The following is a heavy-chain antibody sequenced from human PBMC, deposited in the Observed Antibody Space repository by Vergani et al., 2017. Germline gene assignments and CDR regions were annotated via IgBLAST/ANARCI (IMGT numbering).Heavy chain of an antibody. CDR2: INTNGDYT. CDR1: GFSFTTYA. D-gene: IGHD3-10*01. Sequence: EVQLLESGGDLVQPGGSLRLSCAASGFSFTTYAMSWVRQAPGKGLEWVSTINTNGDYTRYGDSVKGRFTISRDNSKSTLYLQMNSLRAEDTAIYYCAKEWGGSGSYYNSPPDYWGQGTLVTVSS. J-gene: IGHJ4*02. V-gene: IGHV3-23*01. CDR3: AKEWGGSGSYYNSPPDY.